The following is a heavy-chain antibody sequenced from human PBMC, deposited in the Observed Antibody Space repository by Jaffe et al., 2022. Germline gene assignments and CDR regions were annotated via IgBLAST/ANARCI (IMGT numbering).Heavy chain of an antibody. D-gene: IGHD6-19*01. CDR2: IRSKAYGGTT. V-gene: IGHV3-49*04. CDR3: TRARSTIAVAGTRPNYYYYMDV. J-gene: IGHJ6*03. CDR1: GFTFGDYA. Sequence: EVQLVESGGGLVQPGRSLRLSCTASGFTFGDYAMSWVRQAPGKGLEWVGFIRSKAYGGTTEYAASVKGRFTISRDDSKSIAYLQMNSLKTEDTAVYYCTRARSTIAVAGTRPNYYYYMDVWGKGTTVTVSS.